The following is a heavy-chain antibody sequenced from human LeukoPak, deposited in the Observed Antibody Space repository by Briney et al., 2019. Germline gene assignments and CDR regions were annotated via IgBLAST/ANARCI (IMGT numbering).Heavy chain of an antibody. Sequence: ASVKVSCKASGYTFTGYYMHWARQAPGQGLEWMGRINPNSGGTNYAQKFQGRVTMTRDTSISTAYMELSRLRSDDTAEYYCARSSSRSTSWESDFDYWGQGTLVTVSS. CDR2: INPNSGGT. V-gene: IGHV1-2*06. CDR3: ARSSSRSTSWESDFDY. CDR1: GYTFTGYY. J-gene: IGHJ4*02. D-gene: IGHD2-2*01.